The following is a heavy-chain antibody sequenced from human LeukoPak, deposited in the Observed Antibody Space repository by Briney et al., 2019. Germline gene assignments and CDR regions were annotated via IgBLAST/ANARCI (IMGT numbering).Heavy chain of an antibody. CDR3: AREEVRFGELFDY. V-gene: IGHV4-34*01. CDR2: VGHSGST. CDR1: GGSFSGYY. Sequence: SETLSLTCAVSGGSFSGYYWSWIRQPPGKGLEWIGEVGHSGSTNYNPSLKSRVTISEDTTKKQFSLKLTSVTAADTAVYYCAREEVRFGELFDYWGQGTLVTVSS. J-gene: IGHJ4*02. D-gene: IGHD3-10*01.